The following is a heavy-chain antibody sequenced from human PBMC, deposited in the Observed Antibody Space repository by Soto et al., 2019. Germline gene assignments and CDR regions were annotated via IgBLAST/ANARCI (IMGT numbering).Heavy chain of an antibody. Sequence: GGSLRLSCAASGFTFSSYGMHWVRQAPGKGLEWVAVISYDGSNKYYADSVKGRFTISRDNSKNTLYLQMNSLRAEDTAVYYCAKFPTSGIAVAGTERGIDYWGQGTLVTVSS. CDR3: AKFPTSGIAVAGTERGIDY. CDR1: GFTFSSYG. D-gene: IGHD6-19*01. CDR2: ISYDGSNK. V-gene: IGHV3-30*18. J-gene: IGHJ4*02.